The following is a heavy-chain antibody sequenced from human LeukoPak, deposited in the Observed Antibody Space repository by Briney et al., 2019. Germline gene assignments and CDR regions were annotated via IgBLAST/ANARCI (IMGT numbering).Heavy chain of an antibody. D-gene: IGHD3/OR15-3a*01. CDR2: IRYDGSNK. CDR1: GFTFSSYG. V-gene: IGHV3-30*02. J-gene: IGHJ4*02. Sequence: GGSLRLSCAASGFTFSSYGMHWVRQAPGKGLEWVAFIRYDGSNKYYADSVKGRFTISRDNSKNTLYLQMNCLRAEDTAVYYCAKDGFWTSRTSYHGAHFFDHWGQGIQVTVSS. CDR3: AKDGFWTSRTSYHGAHFFDH.